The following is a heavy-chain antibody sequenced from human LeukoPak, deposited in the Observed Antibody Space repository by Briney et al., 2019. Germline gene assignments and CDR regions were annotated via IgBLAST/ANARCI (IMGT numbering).Heavy chain of an antibody. CDR2: ISSSGSTI. CDR1: GFTFSDYY. J-gene: IGHJ5*02. Sequence: GGSLRLSCAASGFTFSDYYMSWIRQAPGKGLEWVSYISSSGSTIYYADSVKGRFTISRDNAKTSLYLQMNSLRAEDTAVYYCARVGDWSALTLSWFDPWGPGTLVTVSS. CDR3: ARVGDWSALTLSWFDP. V-gene: IGHV3-11*01. D-gene: IGHD3/OR15-3a*01.